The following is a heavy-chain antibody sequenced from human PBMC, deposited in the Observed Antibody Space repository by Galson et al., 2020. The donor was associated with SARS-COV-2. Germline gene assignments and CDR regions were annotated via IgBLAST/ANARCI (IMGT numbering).Heavy chain of an antibody. D-gene: IGHD6-19*01. CDR1: GFTFHDHA. CDR2: IFADGSDT. CDR3: ARDGQLSSGWAFVY. J-gene: IGHJ4*02. V-gene: IGHV3-33*01. Sequence: SGFTFHDHALHWVRQAPGKRLEWVAQIFADGSDTYYEDSVKGRFTISRDSSKNMVYLQMNNLKVVDTDVYYCARDGQLSSGWAFVYWGQGTLVTVSS.